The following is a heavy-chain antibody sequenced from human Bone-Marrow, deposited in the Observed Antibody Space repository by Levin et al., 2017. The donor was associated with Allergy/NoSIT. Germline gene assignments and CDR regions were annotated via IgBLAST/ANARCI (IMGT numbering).Heavy chain of an antibody. Sequence: ASVKVSCKASGYTFTSYDMNWVRQAAGQGLEWVGWMNPTTGDSNSAQRFQGRVTMTRDTSTSTAYMELSSLTSEDTAVYYCARRELYSSSWQYYYYYGMDVWGQGTTVTVSS. CDR3: ARRELYSSSWQYYYYYGMDV. D-gene: IGHD6-13*01. CDR1: GYTFTSYD. CDR2: MNPTTGDS. J-gene: IGHJ6*02. V-gene: IGHV1-8*01.